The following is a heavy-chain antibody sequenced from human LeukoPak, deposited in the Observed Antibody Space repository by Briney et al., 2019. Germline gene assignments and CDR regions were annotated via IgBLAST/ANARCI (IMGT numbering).Heavy chain of an antibody. CDR2: TYYRSKWYN. CDR3: ARVWGSGWYFAFDI. V-gene: IGHV6-1*01. D-gene: IGHD6-19*01. J-gene: IGHJ3*02. Sequence: SQTLSLTCVISGDSVSSNSAAWNWIRQSPSRGLEWLGRTYYRSKWYNDYAVSVKSRITINPDTSKNQFSLQLNSVTPEDTAVYYCARVWGSGWYFAFDIWGQGTMVTVSS. CDR1: GDSVSSNSAA.